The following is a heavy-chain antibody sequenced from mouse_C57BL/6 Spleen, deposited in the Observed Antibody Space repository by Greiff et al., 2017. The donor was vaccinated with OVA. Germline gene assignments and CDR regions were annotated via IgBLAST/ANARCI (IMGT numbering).Heavy chain of an antibody. CDR1: GFTFNTYA. J-gene: IGHJ4*01. Sequence: DVHLVESGGGLVQPKGSLKLSCAASGFTFNTYAMHWVRQAPGKGLEWVARIRSKSSNYATYYADSVKDRFTISRDDSQSMLYLQMNNLKTEDTAMYYCVRDQRYGYDADYAMDYWGQGTSVTVSS. D-gene: IGHD2-2*01. CDR3: VRDQRYGYDADYAMDY. CDR2: IRSKSSNYAT. V-gene: IGHV10-3*01.